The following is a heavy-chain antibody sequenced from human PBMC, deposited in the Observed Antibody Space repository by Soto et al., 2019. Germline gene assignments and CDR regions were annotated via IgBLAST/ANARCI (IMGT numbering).Heavy chain of an antibody. CDR2: IYYSGST. Sequence: SETLSLTCTVSGGSISSSSYYWGWIRQPPGKGLEWIGSIYYSGSTYYKPSLKSRVTISVDTSKNQFSLKLSSVTAADMALYYCAREGAYYYYMDVWGKGTTVTVSS. J-gene: IGHJ6*03. CDR1: GGSISSSSYY. V-gene: IGHV4-39*02. CDR3: AREGAYYYYMDV. D-gene: IGHD3-16*01.